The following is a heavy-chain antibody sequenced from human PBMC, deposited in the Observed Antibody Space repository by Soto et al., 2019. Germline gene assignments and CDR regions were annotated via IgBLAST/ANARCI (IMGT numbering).Heavy chain of an antibody. Sequence: QVQLVESGGDVVQPGRSLRLSCAASGFTFSSYGMHWVRQAPGKGLEWVAVIWYDGSNKYYADSVKGRFTISRDNSKNTLYLQMNSLRAEDTAVYYCARDLGLWAGGMDVWGQGTTVTVSS. CDR3: ARDLGLWAGGMDV. J-gene: IGHJ6*02. CDR1: GFTFSSYG. V-gene: IGHV3-33*01. D-gene: IGHD3-10*01. CDR2: IWYDGSNK.